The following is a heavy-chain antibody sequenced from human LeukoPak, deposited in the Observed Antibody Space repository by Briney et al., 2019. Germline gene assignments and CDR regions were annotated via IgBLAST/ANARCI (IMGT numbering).Heavy chain of an antibody. D-gene: IGHD6-6*01. CDR1: GFTFSSYA. V-gene: IGHV3-23*01. CDR2: ISGSGGST. CDR3: AKGQSSPTSYYYGMDV. J-gene: IGHJ6*02. Sequence: GGSLRLSCAASGFTFSSYAMSWVRQAPGKGLEWVSAISGSGGSTYYADSVKGRFTISRDNSKNTLYLQMNSLRAEDTAVYYCAKGQSSPTSYYYGMDVWGQGTTVTVSS.